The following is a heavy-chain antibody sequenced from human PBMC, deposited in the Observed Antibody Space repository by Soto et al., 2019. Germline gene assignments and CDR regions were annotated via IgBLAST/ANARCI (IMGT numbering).Heavy chain of an antibody. CDR2: IKQDGSEK. CDR3: ARVTYCGGDCYNSPFDY. Sequence: GGSLRLSCAASGFTFSSYWMSWVRQAPGKGLEWVANIKQDGSEKYYVDSVKGRLTISRDNAKNSLYLQMNSLRAEDTAVYYCARVTYCGGDCYNSPFDYWGQGTLVTVSS. CDR1: GFTFSSYW. V-gene: IGHV3-7*01. D-gene: IGHD2-21*01. J-gene: IGHJ4*02.